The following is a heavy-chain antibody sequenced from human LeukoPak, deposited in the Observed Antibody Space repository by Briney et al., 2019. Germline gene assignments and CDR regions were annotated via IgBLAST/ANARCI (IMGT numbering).Heavy chain of an antibody. V-gene: IGHV1-2*02. CDR2: INPNSGAP. D-gene: IGHD2-2*01. CDR1: GYTFTDYY. Sequence: ASVKVSCKASGYTFTDYYMHRVRQAPGQGPEWMGWINPNSGAPNYAQKNHGKVTMTRDTSISTAYMGLGRLRSDDTAVYYSARVGVVSSPDYSWFDSWGQGTLVTVSS. CDR3: ARVGVVSSPDYSWFDS. J-gene: IGHJ5*01.